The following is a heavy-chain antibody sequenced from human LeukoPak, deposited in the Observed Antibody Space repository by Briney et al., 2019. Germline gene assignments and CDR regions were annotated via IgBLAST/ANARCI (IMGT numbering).Heavy chain of an antibody. D-gene: IGHD6-13*01. V-gene: IGHV3-7*01. J-gene: IGHJ4*02. CDR3: AKDGVYSSSWYEFGLGGFFDY. Sequence: PGGSLRLSCAASGFTFSSYWMSWVRQAPGKGLEWVANIKQDGSEKYYVDSVKGRFTISRDNSKNTLYLQMNSLRAEDTAVYYCAKDGVYSSSWYEFGLGGFFDYWGQGTLVTVSS. CDR1: GFTFSSYW. CDR2: IKQDGSEK.